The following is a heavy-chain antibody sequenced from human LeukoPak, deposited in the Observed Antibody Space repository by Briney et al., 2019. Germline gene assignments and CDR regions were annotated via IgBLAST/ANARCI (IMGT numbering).Heavy chain of an antibody. CDR1: GFTFSSYW. Sequence: GGSLRLFCAASGFTFSSYWMSWARQAPGKGREWISYISDTGRTIYYAVSVKGRFTISRDNAKNSMYLQMNSLRAEDAAVYYCARSENQLDYWGQGTLVTVSS. V-gene: IGHV3-48*04. J-gene: IGHJ4*02. D-gene: IGHD1-14*01. CDR2: ISDTGRTI. CDR3: ARSENQLDY.